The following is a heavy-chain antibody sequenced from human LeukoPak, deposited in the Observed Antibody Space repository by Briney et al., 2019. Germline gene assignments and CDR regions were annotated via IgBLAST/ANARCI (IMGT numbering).Heavy chain of an antibody. CDR3: ARAVGWLQPIFAFDI. V-gene: IGHV4-59*01. D-gene: IGHD5-24*01. CDR2: IYYSGST. J-gene: IGHJ3*02. Sequence: SETLSLTCTVSGDSITSYYWSWIRQPAGKGLEWIGYIYYSGSTNYNPSLKSRVTISVDTSKNQFSLKLSSVTAADTAVYYCARAVGWLQPIFAFDIWGQGTMVTVSS. CDR1: GDSITSYY.